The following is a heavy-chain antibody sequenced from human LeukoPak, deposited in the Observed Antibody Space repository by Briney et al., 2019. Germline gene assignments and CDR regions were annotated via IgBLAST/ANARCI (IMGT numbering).Heavy chain of an antibody. CDR3: PRGTAMGS. D-gene: IGHD5-18*01. V-gene: IGHV4-34*01. J-gene: IGHJ4*02. Sequence: PSETLSLTCAVYGGSFSGYYWSWIRQPPGKGLEWIGEINHSGSTNYNPSLKSRVTISVDTSKNQFSLKLSSVTAADTAVYYCPRGTAMGSWGQGTLVTVSS. CDR1: GGSFSGYY. CDR2: INHSGST.